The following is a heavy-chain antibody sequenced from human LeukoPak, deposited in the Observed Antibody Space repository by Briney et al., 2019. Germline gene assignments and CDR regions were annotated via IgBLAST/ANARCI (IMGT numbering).Heavy chain of an antibody. J-gene: IGHJ5*02. V-gene: IGHV4-30-4*08. CDR1: GGSISSGDYY. Sequence: PSETLSLTCTVSGGSISSGDYYRSWIRQPPGKGLEWIGYIYYSGSTYYNPSLKSRVTISVDTSKNQFSLKLSSVTAADTAVYYCAGGSGCCSSTSCSGFDPWGQGTLVTVSS. D-gene: IGHD2-2*01. CDR2: IYYSGST. CDR3: AGGSGCCSSTSCSGFDP.